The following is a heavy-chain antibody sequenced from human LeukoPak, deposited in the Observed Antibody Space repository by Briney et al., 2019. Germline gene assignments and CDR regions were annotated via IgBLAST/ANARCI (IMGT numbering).Heavy chain of an antibody. J-gene: IGHJ3*02. D-gene: IGHD6-13*01. Sequence: SETLSLTCTVSGGSIASDNYFWSWIRQHPEEGLEWIGYIFYSGTAYYNPSLKSRVTISVDTSKNQFSLKLNSVIAADTAVYYCAREVNEPASTDAFDIWGQGTMVTVSS. CDR1: GGSIASDNYF. CDR3: AREVNEPASTDAFDI. V-gene: IGHV4-31*03. CDR2: IFYSGTA.